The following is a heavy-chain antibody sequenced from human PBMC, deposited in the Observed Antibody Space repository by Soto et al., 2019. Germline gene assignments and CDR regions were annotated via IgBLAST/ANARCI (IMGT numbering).Heavy chain of an antibody. Sequence: PGWSLRLSCAASEFTFSTYAMHWVRQAPGKGLEWVAVISYDGSTRYYADSVKGRFTISRDNSKNTLYLQMDSLRAEDTAVYYCASNSGSQRSYYFDSWGQGSLVTVSS. CDR1: EFTFSTYA. D-gene: IGHD1-26*01. CDR3: ASNSGSQRSYYFDS. V-gene: IGHV3-30-3*01. CDR2: ISYDGSTR. J-gene: IGHJ4*02.